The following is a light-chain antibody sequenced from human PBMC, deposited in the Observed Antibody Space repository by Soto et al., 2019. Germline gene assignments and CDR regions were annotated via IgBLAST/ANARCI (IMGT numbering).Light chain of an antibody. CDR3: KQSYGPPIT. J-gene: IGKJ5*01. Sequence: DIQMTQSPSSLSAFVGDRVTITCRASQTISNYLNWYQQRPGKAPKLLIYLASSLQSGVPSRFGGSGSGTDFTLTISRLQPEDSATYYCKQSYGPPITFGQGTRLEI. CDR2: LAS. V-gene: IGKV1-39*01. CDR1: QTISNY.